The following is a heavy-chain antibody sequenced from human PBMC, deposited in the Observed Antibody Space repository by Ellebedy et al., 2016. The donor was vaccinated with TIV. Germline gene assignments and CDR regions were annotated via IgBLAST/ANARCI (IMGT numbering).Heavy chain of an antibody. D-gene: IGHD6-13*01. CDR2: ISASGEST. CDR3: ASKRFGYSSTWYRGWYFDL. Sequence: PGGSLRLSCAASGFTFSIFAMSWVRQAPGKGLEWVSTISASGESTYYAGSVTGRFTISRDNAKNTLYLQMNSLRAEDTAVYYCASKRFGYSSTWYRGWYFDLWGRGTLVTVSS. J-gene: IGHJ2*01. V-gene: IGHV3-23*01. CDR1: GFTFSIFA.